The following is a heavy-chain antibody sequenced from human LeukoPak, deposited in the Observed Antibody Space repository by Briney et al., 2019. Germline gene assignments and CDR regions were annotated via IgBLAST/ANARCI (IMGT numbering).Heavy chain of an antibody. CDR2: IIPILGIA. CDR3: ASGTSSQQLVKGDDAFDI. V-gene: IGHV1-69*04. D-gene: IGHD6-13*01. CDR1: GGTFSSYA. J-gene: IGHJ3*02. Sequence: GASVKVSCKTSGGTFSSYAISWVRQAPGQGLEWMGRIIPILGIANYAQKFQGRVTITADKSTSTAYMELSSLRSEDTAVYYCASGTSSQQLVKGDDAFDIWGQGTMVTVSS.